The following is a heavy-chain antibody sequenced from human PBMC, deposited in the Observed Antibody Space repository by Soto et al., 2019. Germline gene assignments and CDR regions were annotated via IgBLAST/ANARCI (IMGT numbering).Heavy chain of an antibody. CDR1: GGTFSSYA. CDR2: IIPIFGTA. D-gene: IGHD1-26*01. Sequence: QVQLVQSGAEVKKPGSSVKVSCKSSGGTFSSYAISWVRHAPGQGLEWMGGIIPIFGTANYAQKIQGRVTITADESTSTAYMELSSLRSEDTAVYYGARGLYSGSYYPFDYWGQGTLVTVSS. V-gene: IGHV1-69*12. CDR3: ARGLYSGSYYPFDY. J-gene: IGHJ4*02.